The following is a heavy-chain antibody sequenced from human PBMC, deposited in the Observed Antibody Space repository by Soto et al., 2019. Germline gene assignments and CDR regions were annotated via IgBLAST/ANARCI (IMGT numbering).Heavy chain of an antibody. J-gene: IGHJ4*02. CDR2: VYYSGNT. CDR1: GGSISNYY. V-gene: IGHV4-59*01. Sequence: SETLSLTCTISGGSISNYYWTWIRQTPGKGLEWIGYVYYSGNTNYNPSLKSRVSISVDMSKNQFSLELSSVTAADTAMYYCARGYYESSDYFVGSPIFDYWGQGSLVTVSS. CDR3: ARGYYESSDYFVGSPIFDY. D-gene: IGHD3-22*01.